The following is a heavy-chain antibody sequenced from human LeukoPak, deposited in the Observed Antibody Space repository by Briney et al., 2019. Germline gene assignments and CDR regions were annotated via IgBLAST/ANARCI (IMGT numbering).Heavy chain of an antibody. CDR3: ARMKYSSSSLFDY. CDR1: GYTFTGYY. J-gene: IGHJ4*02. D-gene: IGHD6-6*01. CDR2: INPNSGGT. Sequence: GASVKVSCKASGYTFTGYYMHWVRQAPGQGLEWMGWINPNSGGTNYAQKFQGRVTMTRDTSISTAYMELSRLRSDDTAVYYCARMKYSSSSLFDYWGQGTLVNVSS. V-gene: IGHV1-2*02.